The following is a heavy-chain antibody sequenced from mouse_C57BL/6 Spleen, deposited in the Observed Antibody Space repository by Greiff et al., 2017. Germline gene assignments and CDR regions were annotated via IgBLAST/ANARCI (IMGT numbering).Heavy chain of an antibody. CDR3: ARYDYDFYYFDY. Sequence: QVQLQQSGAELMKPGASVKLSCKATGYTFTGYWIEWVKQRPGHGLEWIGEILTGSGSTNYNEKFKGKATFTADTSSNTAYMQLSSLTTEDSAIYYCARYDYDFYYFDYWGQGTTLTVSS. CDR1: GYTFTGYW. V-gene: IGHV1-9*01. CDR2: ILTGSGST. D-gene: IGHD2-4*01. J-gene: IGHJ2*01.